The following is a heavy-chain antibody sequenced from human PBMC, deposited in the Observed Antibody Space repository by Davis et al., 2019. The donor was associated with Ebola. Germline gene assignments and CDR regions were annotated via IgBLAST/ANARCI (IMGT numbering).Heavy chain of an antibody. CDR1: GGSFSGYY. CDR2: IYYSGST. Sequence: SETLSLTCAVYGGSFSGYYWSWIRQPPGKGLEWIGYIYYSGSTNYNPSLKSRVTISVDTSKNQFSLKLSSVTAADTAVYYCAGYSSSSSDLYYYYGMDVWGQGTTVTVSS. J-gene: IGHJ6*02. D-gene: IGHD6-6*01. CDR3: AGYSSSSSDLYYYYGMDV. V-gene: IGHV4-59*01.